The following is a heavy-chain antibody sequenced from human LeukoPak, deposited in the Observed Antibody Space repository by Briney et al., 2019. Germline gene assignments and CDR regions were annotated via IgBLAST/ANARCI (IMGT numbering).Heavy chain of an antibody. Sequence: GRSLRLSCAASGFTFSSYAMSWVRQAPGKGLEWVSAISGSGGSTYYADSVKGRFTISRDNSKNTLYLQMNSLRAEDTAVYYCAKLTTVTTSYRPGAFDIWGQGTMVTVSS. CDR2: ISGSGGST. V-gene: IGHV3-23*01. CDR1: GFTFSSYA. J-gene: IGHJ3*02. CDR3: AKLTTVTTSYRPGAFDI. D-gene: IGHD4-11*01.